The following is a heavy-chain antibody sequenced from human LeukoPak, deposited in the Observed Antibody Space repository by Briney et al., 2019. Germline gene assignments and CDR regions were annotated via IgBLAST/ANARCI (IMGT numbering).Heavy chain of an antibody. Sequence: GGSLRLSCAASGFTFSRYWMSWVRQAPGKGLEWVANIKEDGSEKYYVDSVKGRFTISRDNAKNSLYLQMNSLRAEDTAVYYCARDGGVVPAAPFFDYWGQGTLVTVSS. V-gene: IGHV3-7*01. CDR2: IKEDGSEK. CDR1: GFTFSRYW. D-gene: IGHD2-2*01. CDR3: ARDGGVVPAAPFFDY. J-gene: IGHJ4*02.